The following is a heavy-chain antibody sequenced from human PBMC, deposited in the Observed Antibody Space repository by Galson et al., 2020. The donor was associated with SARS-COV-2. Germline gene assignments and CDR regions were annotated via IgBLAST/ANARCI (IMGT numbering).Heavy chain of an antibody. Sequence: SETLSLTCAVYGGSFSGYYWSWIRQPPGKGLEWIGEINHSGSTNYNPSLKSRVTISVDTSKNQFSLKLSSVTVADTAVYYCARGRGVTPVWGQGTLVTVSS. CDR2: INHSGST. D-gene: IGHD2-21*02. V-gene: IGHV4-34*01. J-gene: IGHJ4*02. CDR3: ARGRGVTPV. CDR1: GGSFSGYY.